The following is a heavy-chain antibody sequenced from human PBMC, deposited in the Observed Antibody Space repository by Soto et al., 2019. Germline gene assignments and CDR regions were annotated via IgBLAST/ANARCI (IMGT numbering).Heavy chain of an antibody. V-gene: IGHV1-69*06. CDR2: IIPIFGTA. D-gene: IGHD4-17*01. J-gene: IGHJ4*02. Sequence: QVQLVQSGAEVQKPGSSVKVSCKASGGTFSSYAISWVRQAPGQGLEWMGGIIPIFGTANYAQKFQGRVTITADKPTSTAYMELSSLRSEDTAVYYCASLLSTVTTGGVDYWGQGTLVTVSS. CDR3: ASLLSTVTTGGVDY. CDR1: GGTFSSYA.